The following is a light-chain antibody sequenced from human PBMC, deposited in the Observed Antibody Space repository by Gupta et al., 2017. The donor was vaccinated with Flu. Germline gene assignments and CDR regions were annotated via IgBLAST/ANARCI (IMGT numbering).Light chain of an antibody. J-gene: IGLJ3*02. Sequence: QSALTQPASVSGSPGPSITISCTGTSSDVGAYNYVSWYQQHPGKAPKLIIYEVTYRPSGVSSRFSGSRSGITASLTISGLQAEDEADYYCSSYTSSSTLVFGGGTKLTVL. V-gene: IGLV2-14*01. CDR3: SSYTSSSTLV. CDR2: EVT. CDR1: SSDVGAYNY.